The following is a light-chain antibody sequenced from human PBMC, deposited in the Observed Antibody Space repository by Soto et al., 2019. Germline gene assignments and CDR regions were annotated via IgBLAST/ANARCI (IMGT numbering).Light chain of an antibody. V-gene: IGLV2-23*01. CDR1: SSDLGSYNL. CDR2: EGS. Sequence: QSALTQPVSVSGSPGQSITLSCTGTSSDLGSYNLVSWYQQHPGKAPKLMIYEGSKRPSGVSYRFSGSKSGNTASLTISGLQTEDEADYYCCSYAGSSTYVFGTGTKVTVL. J-gene: IGLJ1*01. CDR3: CSYAGSSTYV.